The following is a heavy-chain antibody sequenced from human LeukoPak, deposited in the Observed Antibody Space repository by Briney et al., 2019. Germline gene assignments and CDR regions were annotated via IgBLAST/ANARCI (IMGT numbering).Heavy chain of an antibody. J-gene: IGHJ4*02. D-gene: IGHD2-2*02. CDR1: GGSFSGYY. Sequence: SETLSLTCAVYGGSFSGYYWSWIRQPPGKGLEWIGEINHSGSTNYNPSLKSRVTISVDTSKNQFSLKLSSVTAADTAVYYCARDGGAREVVPAAIFDYWGQGTLVTVSS. V-gene: IGHV4-34*01. CDR2: INHSGST. CDR3: ARDGGAREVVPAAIFDY.